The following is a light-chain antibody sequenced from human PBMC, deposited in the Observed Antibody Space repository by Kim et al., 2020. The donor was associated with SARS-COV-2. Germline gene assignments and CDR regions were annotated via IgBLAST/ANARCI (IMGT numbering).Light chain of an antibody. V-gene: IGKV3-15*01. Sequence: EIVMTQSPTTLSVSPGERVTLSCRASQSVSGNVAWYQQKPGQTPRLLIYGASTRAIGIPARFSGSGSGTEFTLTISSLQSGDFAVYYCQQYDDWPPVTFGQGTRLEI. CDR1: QSVSGN. J-gene: IGKJ5*01. CDR2: GAS. CDR3: QQYDDWPPVT.